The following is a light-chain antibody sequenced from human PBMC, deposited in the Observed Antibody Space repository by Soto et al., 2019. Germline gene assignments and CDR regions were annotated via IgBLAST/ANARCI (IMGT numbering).Light chain of an antibody. CDR2: DAS. Sequence: DIQMTQSPSTLSASVGDRVTITCRASQNIRNHVAWYLHQPGKVPRLLIYDASTLESGVSSRFRGSGSGTDFTLTITSLQPDDFGTYYCQQFDTYRTFGQGTIVDVK. CDR1: QNIRNH. CDR3: QQFDTYRT. V-gene: IGKV1-5*01. J-gene: IGKJ1*01.